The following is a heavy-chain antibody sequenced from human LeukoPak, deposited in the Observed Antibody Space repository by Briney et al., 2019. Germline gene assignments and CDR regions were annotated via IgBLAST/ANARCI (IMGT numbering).Heavy chain of an antibody. Sequence: PGGSLRLSCAASGFTFSSYSMNRVRQAPGKGLEWVSSISSSSSYIYYADSVKGRFTISRDNAKNSLYLQMNSLRAEDTTVYYCARDSPTVTSQAIDYWGQGTLVTVSS. CDR1: GFTFSSYS. D-gene: IGHD4-17*01. J-gene: IGHJ4*02. CDR3: ARDSPTVTSQAIDY. CDR2: ISSSSSYI. V-gene: IGHV3-21*01.